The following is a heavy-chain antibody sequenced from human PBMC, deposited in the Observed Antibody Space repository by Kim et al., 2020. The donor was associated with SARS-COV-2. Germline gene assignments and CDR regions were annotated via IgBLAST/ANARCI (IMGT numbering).Heavy chain of an antibody. CDR2: IIPILGIA. CDR3: ATRRGFDGSYQPLEDY. CDR1: GGTFSSYA. D-gene: IGHD1-26*01. V-gene: IGHV1-69*04. J-gene: IGHJ4*02. Sequence: SVKVSCKASGGTFSSYAISWVRQAPGQGLEWMGRIIPILGIANYAQKFQGRVTITADKSTSTAYMELSSLRSEDTAVYYCATRRGFDGSYQPLEDYWGQGTLVTVSS.